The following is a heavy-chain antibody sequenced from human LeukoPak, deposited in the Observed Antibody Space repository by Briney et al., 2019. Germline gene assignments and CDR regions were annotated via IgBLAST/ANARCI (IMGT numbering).Heavy chain of an antibody. Sequence: GASVRVSCRASVYTFSKYTMHWVPHAPGQRLEWRGWINAANGNTKYTRKFQERVTIARDTSASTAYMELTSRTSEDTGVYYCARNRLPWFGEYVSWGEGTLVTVSS. CDR3: ARNRLPWFGEYVS. D-gene: IGHD3-10*01. J-gene: IGHJ5*02. V-gene: IGHV1-3*01. CDR2: INAANGNT. CDR1: VYTFSKYT.